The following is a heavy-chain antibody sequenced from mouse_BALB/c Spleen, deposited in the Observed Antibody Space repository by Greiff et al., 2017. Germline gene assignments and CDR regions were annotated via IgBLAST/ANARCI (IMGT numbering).Heavy chain of an antibody. CDR3: ARDNRYDLYYFDY. J-gene: IGHJ2*01. CDR1: GFTFSSYA. Sequence: EVKLMESGGGLVKPGGSLKLSCAASGFTFSSYAMSWVRQTPEKRLEWVASISSGGSTYYPDSVKGRFTISRDNARNILYLQMSSLRSEDTAMYYCARDNRYDLYYFDYWGQGTTLTVSS. V-gene: IGHV5-6-5*01. D-gene: IGHD2-14*01. CDR2: ISSGGST.